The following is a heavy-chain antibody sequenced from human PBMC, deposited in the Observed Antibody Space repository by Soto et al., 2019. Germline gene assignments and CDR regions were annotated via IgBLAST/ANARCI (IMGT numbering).Heavy chain of an antibody. CDR2: ISGSST. J-gene: IGHJ4*02. CDR1: GFTFSSYA. D-gene: IGHD3-22*01. Sequence: GGSLRLSCAASGFTFSSYAMSWVRQAPGKGLEWVSAISGSSTYYADSVKGRFTISRDNSKNTLYLQMNSLRAEDTAVYYCAKDYYDSGGYYQFDNWGQGTLVTVSS. CDR3: AKDYYDSGGYYQFDN. V-gene: IGHV3-23*01.